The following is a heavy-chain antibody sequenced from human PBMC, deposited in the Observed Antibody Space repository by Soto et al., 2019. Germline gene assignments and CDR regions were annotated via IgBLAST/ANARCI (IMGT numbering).Heavy chain of an antibody. V-gene: IGHV4-34*01. CDR1: GGSFSGYY. J-gene: IGHJ4*02. CDR3: EIRQTEYYDFWSGYRGPFDY. D-gene: IGHD3-3*01. CDR2: INHSGST. Sequence: SSETLSLTCAVYGGSFSGYYWSWIRQPPGKGLEWIGEINHSGSTNYNPSLKSRVTISVDTSKNQFSLKLSSVTAADTAVYYCEIRQTEYYDFWSGYRGPFDYWGQGTLVTVSS.